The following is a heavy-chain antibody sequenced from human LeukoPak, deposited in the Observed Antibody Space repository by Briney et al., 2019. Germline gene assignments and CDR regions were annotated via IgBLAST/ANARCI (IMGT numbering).Heavy chain of an antibody. CDR2: IYYSGIT. CDR3: ARHERFCSGGSCYGPDAFDI. Sequence: SETLSLTCAVYGGSFSGYYWGWVSQPPGKGLEWIASIYYSGITYHNPSLKSRVTISVDTSKNQFSLKLSSVTATDTAVYYCARHERFCSGGSCYGPDAFDIWGQGTMVTVSS. J-gene: IGHJ3*02. V-gene: IGHV4-39*01. CDR1: GGSFSGYY. D-gene: IGHD2-15*01.